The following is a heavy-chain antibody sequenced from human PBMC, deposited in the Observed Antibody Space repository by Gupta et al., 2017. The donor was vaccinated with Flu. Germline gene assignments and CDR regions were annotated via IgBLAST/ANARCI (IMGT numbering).Heavy chain of an antibody. Sequence: EVQLVESGGGSVQPGGSLRLSCAVSGFTFSSYEMIWVRQAPGKGLEWLSYISNSGNTKYYADSVKGRFTISRDNAKNSLYLQMNSLRTEDTAVYYCAHLGFRAGYWGQGTLVTVSS. V-gene: IGHV3-48*03. D-gene: IGHD1-26*01. J-gene: IGHJ4*02. CDR1: GFTFSSYE. CDR2: ISNSGNTK. CDR3: AHLGFRAGY.